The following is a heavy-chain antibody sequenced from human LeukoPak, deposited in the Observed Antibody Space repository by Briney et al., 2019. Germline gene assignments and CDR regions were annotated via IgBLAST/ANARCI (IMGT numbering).Heavy chain of an antibody. CDR3: ARRGIAVAGTIY. CDR1: GGSISSYY. J-gene: IGHJ4*02. D-gene: IGHD6-19*01. CDR2: IYYSGST. V-gene: IGHV4-39*01. Sequence: SETLSLTCTVSGGSISSYYWGWIRQPPGKGLEWIGSIYYSGSTYYNPSLKSRVTISVDTSKNQFSLKLSSVTAADTAVYYCARRGIAVAGTIYWGQGTLVTVSS.